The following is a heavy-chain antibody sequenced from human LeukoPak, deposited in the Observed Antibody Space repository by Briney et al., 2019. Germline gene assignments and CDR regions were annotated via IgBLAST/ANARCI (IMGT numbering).Heavy chain of an antibody. CDR3: ARGIAARYYYYYVDV. CDR1: GVSFSGYY. V-gene: IGHV4-34*01. D-gene: IGHD6-6*01. J-gene: IGHJ6*03. Sequence: PSETLSLTCAVYGVSFSGYYWSWVRQPRGKGLEWIGEINHSGSTNYNPSLKSRVTISVDTSKNQFSLKLSSVTAADTAVYYCARGIAARYYYYYVDVWGKGTTVTVSS. CDR2: INHSGST.